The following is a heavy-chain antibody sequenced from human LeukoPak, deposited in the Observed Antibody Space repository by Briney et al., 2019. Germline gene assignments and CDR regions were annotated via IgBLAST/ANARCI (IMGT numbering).Heavy chain of an antibody. CDR2: LSSSSSVI. V-gene: IGHV3-48*04. Sequence: GGSLRLSCAASGFTFSTYAMDWVRQAPGKGLEWVSYLSSSSSVIYHADSVKGRFTISRDNAKNSLYLQMNSLRAEDTALYYCARSRHSYDSTGFPHYWGQGTLVTVSS. J-gene: IGHJ4*02. CDR3: ARSRHSYDSTGFPHY. D-gene: IGHD3-22*01. CDR1: GFTFSTYA.